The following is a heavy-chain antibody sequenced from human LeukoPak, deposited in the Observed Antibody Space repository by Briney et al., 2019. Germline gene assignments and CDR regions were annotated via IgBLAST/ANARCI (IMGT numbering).Heavy chain of an antibody. CDR1: GFTFSSYS. J-gene: IGHJ4*02. V-gene: IGHV3-48*01. CDR3: AALVGATLAGVYYFDY. CDR2: IGGSTNTT. D-gene: IGHD1-26*01. Sequence: PGGSLRLSCAASGFTFSSYSMNWVRQAPGKGLEWVSYIGGSTNTTYYADSVKGRFTISRDNAKNSLYLQMNSLRAEDTAVYYCAALVGATLAGVYYFDYWGQGTLVTVSS.